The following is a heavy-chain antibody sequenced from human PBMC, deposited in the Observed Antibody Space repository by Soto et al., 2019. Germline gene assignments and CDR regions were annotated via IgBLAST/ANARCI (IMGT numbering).Heavy chain of an antibody. CDR3: ASWTYYYDSSGYHYYYYGMDV. D-gene: IGHD3-22*01. Sequence: SVKVSCKASGYTFTNFGISWVRQAPGQGLEWMGRIIPILGIANYAQKFQGRVTITADKSTSTAYMELSSLRSEDTAAYYCASWTYYYDSSGYHYYYYGMDVWGQGTTVTVSS. V-gene: IGHV1-69*04. CDR1: GYTFTNFG. J-gene: IGHJ6*02. CDR2: IIPILGIA.